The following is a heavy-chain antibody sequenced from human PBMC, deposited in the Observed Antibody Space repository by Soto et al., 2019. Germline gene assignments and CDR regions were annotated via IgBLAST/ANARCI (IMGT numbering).Heavy chain of an antibody. Sequence: PSETLSLTCTVSGGSISSSSYYWGWIRQPPGKGLEWIGSIYYSGSTYYNPSLKSRVTISVDTSKNQFSLKLSSVTAADTAVYYCATSDYDFWSGYPYYFDYWGQGTLVTVSS. D-gene: IGHD3-3*01. J-gene: IGHJ4*02. CDR3: ATSDYDFWSGYPYYFDY. CDR1: GGSISSSSYY. CDR2: IYYSGST. V-gene: IGHV4-39*01.